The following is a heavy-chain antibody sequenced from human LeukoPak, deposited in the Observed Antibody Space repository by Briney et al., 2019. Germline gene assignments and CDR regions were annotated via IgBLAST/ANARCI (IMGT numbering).Heavy chain of an antibody. CDR1: GYNFSAHW. J-gene: IGHJ4*02. CDR3: ARHFSGSYYLLPDY. CDR2: VHPGDSLK. Sequence: GESLKISCRGSGYNFSAHWIGWVRQMPGKGLEWMGIVHPGDSLKKYTPAFQGQVTISADKSISTAYLQWSSLKASDTAMYYCARHFSGSYYLLPDYWGQGTLVTVSS. D-gene: IGHD1-26*01. V-gene: IGHV5-51*01.